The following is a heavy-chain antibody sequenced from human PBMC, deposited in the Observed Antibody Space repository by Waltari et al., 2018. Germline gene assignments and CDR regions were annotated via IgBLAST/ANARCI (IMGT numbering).Heavy chain of an antibody. V-gene: IGHV4-61*09. CDR3: ARGPGYSYGYSFDY. Sequence: QVQLQESGPGLVKPSQTLSLTCTVSGGSISSGSYYWRWIRQPAGKGLEWIGYIYTSGSTNYNPSLKSRVTISVDTSKNQFSLKLSSVTAADTAVYYCARGPGYSYGYSFDYWGQGTLVTVSS. J-gene: IGHJ4*02. CDR2: IYTSGST. CDR1: GGSISSGSYY. D-gene: IGHD5-18*01.